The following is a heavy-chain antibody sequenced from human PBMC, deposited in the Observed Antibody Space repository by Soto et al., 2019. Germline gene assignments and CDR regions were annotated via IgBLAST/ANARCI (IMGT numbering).Heavy chain of an antibody. D-gene: IGHD3-10*01. V-gene: IGHV3-48*01. CDR3: ARGAPYGFGY. Sequence: GGSLRLSCAASGFTFSGFWMSWVRQAPGKGLEWVSYISSSSSTIYYADSVKGRFTISRDNAKNSLYLQMNSLRAEDTAVYYCARGAPYGFGYWGQGTLVTVSS. CDR2: ISSSSSTI. CDR1: GFTFSGFW. J-gene: IGHJ4*02.